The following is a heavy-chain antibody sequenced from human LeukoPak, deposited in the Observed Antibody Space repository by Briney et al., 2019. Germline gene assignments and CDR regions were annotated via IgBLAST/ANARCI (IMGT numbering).Heavy chain of an antibody. CDR2: IYYSGST. CDR1: GGSISSYY. Sequence: SETLSLTCTVSGGSISSYYWSWIRQPPGKGLEWIGYIYYSGSTNYNPSLKSRVTISVDTSKNQYSLKLSSVTAADTAVYYCARGDIVGTSHYFDYWGQGTLVTVSS. CDR3: ARGDIVGTSHYFDY. J-gene: IGHJ4*02. D-gene: IGHD5-12*01. V-gene: IGHV4-59*01.